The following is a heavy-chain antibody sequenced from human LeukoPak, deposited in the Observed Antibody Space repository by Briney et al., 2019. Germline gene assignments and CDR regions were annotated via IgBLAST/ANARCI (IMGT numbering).Heavy chain of an antibody. CDR1: GFTFSSYG. J-gene: IGHJ6*02. D-gene: IGHD3-22*01. CDR3: ARDNDYYDSSGYYANGMDV. CDR2: IWHDGSNK. Sequence: GRSLRLSCAASGFTFSSYGMHWVRQAPGKGLEWVAVIWHDGSNKYYADSVKGRFTISRTNTKNTSYLQMNRLRAEDTAVYYCARDNDYYDSSGYYANGMDVWGQGTTVTVSS. V-gene: IGHV3-33*01.